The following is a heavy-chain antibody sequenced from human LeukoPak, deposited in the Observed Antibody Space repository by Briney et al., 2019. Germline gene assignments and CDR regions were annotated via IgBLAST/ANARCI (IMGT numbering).Heavy chain of an antibody. CDR2: INPSGTT. CDR3: ATSKWFGIETEY. Sequence: SSETLSLTCAVYGGSFSGYFWTWLRQPPGKGLEWIGEINPSGTTKYHPSLKSRVTISGDTSKNQISLELSAVTAADTAVYYCATSKWFGIETEYWGQGTLVTVSS. J-gene: IGHJ4*02. CDR1: GGSFSGYF. V-gene: IGHV4-34*01. D-gene: IGHD3-10*01.